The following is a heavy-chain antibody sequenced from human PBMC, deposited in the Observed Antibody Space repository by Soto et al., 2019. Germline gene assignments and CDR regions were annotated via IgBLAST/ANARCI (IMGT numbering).Heavy chain of an antibody. J-gene: IGHJ6*02. Sequence: SVKVSCKASGGTFSSYAVSWVRQAPGQGLEWMGGIIPIFGTANYAQKFQGRVTITADESTSTAYMELSSLRSEDTAVYYCARDEAKNVEMAPYYYYGMDVWGQGTTVTVSS. CDR3: ARDEAKNVEMAPYYYYGMDV. V-gene: IGHV1-69*13. CDR1: GGTFSSYA. CDR2: IIPIFGTA. D-gene: IGHD5-12*01.